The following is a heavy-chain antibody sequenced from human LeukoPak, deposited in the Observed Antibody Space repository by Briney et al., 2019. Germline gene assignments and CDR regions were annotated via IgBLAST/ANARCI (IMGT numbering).Heavy chain of an antibody. Sequence: GESLKISCKGSGYRITNYCIGWVRQIPGKGLEWMGIIYPADSDTRYSPSFQGQVTFSADKSISTAYLQWSSLKASDTAMYYCATSVGGRNFDYWGQGALVTVSS. CDR1: GYRITNYC. J-gene: IGHJ4*02. D-gene: IGHD3-16*01. V-gene: IGHV5-51*01. CDR2: IYPADSDT. CDR3: ATSVGGRNFDY.